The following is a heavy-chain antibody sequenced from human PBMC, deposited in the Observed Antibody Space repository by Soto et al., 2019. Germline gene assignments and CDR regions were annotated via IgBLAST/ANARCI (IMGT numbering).Heavy chain of an antibody. CDR3: AKVIDIVVVTAFDS. CDR1: GFTFSSYA. Sequence: AGGSLRLSCAASGFTFSSYAMSWVRQAPGKGLEWVSAISGSGGSTYYADSVKGRFTISRDNSKNTLYLQMNSLRAEDTAVYYCAKVIDIVVVTAFDSWGQGTLVTVSS. CDR2: ISGSGGST. V-gene: IGHV3-23*01. D-gene: IGHD2-21*02. J-gene: IGHJ4*02.